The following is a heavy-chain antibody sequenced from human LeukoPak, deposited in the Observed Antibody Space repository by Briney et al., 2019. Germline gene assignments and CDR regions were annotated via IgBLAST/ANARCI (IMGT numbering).Heavy chain of an antibody. J-gene: IGHJ1*01. D-gene: IGHD6-19*01. Sequence: ASVKVSCKASGYTFTSYYMHWVRQAPGQGLEWMGIINPSGGSTSYAQKFQGRVTMTRDTSTSTVYMELSSLRSEDTAVYYCARDLAVAGTTRVNFQHWGQGTLVTVSS. CDR3: ARDLAVAGTTRVNFQH. V-gene: IGHV1-46*01. CDR2: INPSGGST. CDR1: GYTFTSYY.